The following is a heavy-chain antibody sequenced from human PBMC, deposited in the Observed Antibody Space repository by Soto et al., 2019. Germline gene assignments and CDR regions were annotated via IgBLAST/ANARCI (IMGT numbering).Heavy chain of an antibody. D-gene: IGHD1-20*01. CDR3: ARYKSNYYYGMDV. J-gene: IGHJ6*02. CDR1: GGSISSSGYY. V-gene: IGHV4-39*07. Sequence: SETLSLTCGVSGGSISSSGYYWGWIRQPPGKGLEWIGSIYYSGSTYYNPSLKSRVTISVDTSKNQFSLKLSSVTAADTAVYYCARYKSNYYYGMDVWGQGTTVTVS. CDR2: IYYSGST.